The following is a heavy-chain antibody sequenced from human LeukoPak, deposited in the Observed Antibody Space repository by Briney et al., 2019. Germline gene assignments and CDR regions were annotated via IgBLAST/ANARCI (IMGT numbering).Heavy chain of an antibody. CDR1: GFTFDDYG. J-gene: IGHJ3*02. CDR2: INWNGGST. V-gene: IGHV3-20*04. CDR3: ARDLSSWGATLYGVFDI. Sequence: PGGSLRLSCAASGFTFDDYGLSWVRQAPGKGLEWVSGINWNGGSTGYADSVKGRFTISRDNAKNSLYLQMNSLRAEDTAVYYCARDLSSWGATLYGVFDIWGQGTMVTVSS. D-gene: IGHD1-26*01.